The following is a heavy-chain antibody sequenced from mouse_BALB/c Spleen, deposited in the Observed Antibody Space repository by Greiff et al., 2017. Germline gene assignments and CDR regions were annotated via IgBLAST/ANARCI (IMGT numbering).Heavy chain of an antibody. CDR3: VRGGDYAMDY. Sequence: VKLMESGPGLVAPSQSLSITCTVSGFSLTSYDISWIRQPPGKGLEWLGVIWTGGGTNYNSAFMSRLSISKDNSKSQVFLKMNSLQTDDTAIYYCVRGGDYAMDYWGQGTSVTVSS. CDR2: IWTGGGT. J-gene: IGHJ4*01. CDR1: GFSLTSYD. V-gene: IGHV2-9-2*01.